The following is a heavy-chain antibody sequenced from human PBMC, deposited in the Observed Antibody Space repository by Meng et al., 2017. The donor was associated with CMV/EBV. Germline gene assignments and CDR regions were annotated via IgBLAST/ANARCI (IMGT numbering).Heavy chain of an antibody. CDR3: ARGQTYYDFWSGYSD. J-gene: IGHJ4*02. Sequence: SETLSLTCAVYGGSFSGYYWSWIRQPPGKGLEWIGEINHSGSTNYNPSLKSRVTISVDTSKNQFSLKLSSVTAADTAVYCCARGQTYYDFWSGYSDWGQGTLVTVSS. CDR2: INHSGST. CDR1: GGSFSGYY. V-gene: IGHV4-34*01. D-gene: IGHD3-3*01.